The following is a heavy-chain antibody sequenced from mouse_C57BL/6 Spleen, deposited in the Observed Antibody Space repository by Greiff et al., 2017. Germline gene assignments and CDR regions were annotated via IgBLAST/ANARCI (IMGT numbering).Heavy chain of an antibody. CDR1: DYTFTDYY. Sequence: QVQLQQSGAELVRPGASVKLSCKASDYTFTDYYINWVKQRPGQGLEWIARIYPGSGNTYYNEKFKGKATLTAEKSSSTAYMQLSSLTSEDSAVYFCARSHYYGSSYGFAYWGQGTLVTVSA. J-gene: IGHJ3*01. CDR3: ARSHYYGSSYGFAY. CDR2: IYPGSGNT. D-gene: IGHD1-1*01. V-gene: IGHV1-76*01.